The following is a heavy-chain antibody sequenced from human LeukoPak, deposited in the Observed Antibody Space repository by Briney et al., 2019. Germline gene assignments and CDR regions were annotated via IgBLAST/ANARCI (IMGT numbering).Heavy chain of an antibody. V-gene: IGHV4-59*01. J-gene: IGHJ5*02. Sequence: SETLSLTCTVSGGSISTYYWSWIRQSPGKGLEWIAYIDYRGSTTYNPSLRSRVTISVDTSRNQFSLKLSSVTAADTAVYYCARVDYSNWFDPWGQGTLVTVSS. D-gene: IGHD4-11*01. CDR1: GGSISTYY. CDR2: IDYRGST. CDR3: ARVDYSNWFDP.